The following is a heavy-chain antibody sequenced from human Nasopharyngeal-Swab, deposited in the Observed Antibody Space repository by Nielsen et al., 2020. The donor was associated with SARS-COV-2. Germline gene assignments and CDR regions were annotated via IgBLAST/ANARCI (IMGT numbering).Heavy chain of an antibody. CDR2: INPNSGGT. CDR3: ARGKRVVPGALATYYYYYGMDV. Sequence: VYCKASGYTFTGYYMHWVRQASGQGLAWMGWINPNSGGTNYAQKFQGRVTLTRDTSISTAYLELSRLRSDDTAVYYCARGKRVVPGALATYYYYYGMDVWGQGTTVTVSS. D-gene: IGHD2-2*01. CDR1: GYTFTGYY. V-gene: IGHV1-2*02. J-gene: IGHJ6*02.